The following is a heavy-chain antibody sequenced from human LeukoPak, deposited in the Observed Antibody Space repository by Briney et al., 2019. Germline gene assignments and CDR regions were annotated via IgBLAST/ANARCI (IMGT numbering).Heavy chain of an antibody. CDR2: IYYSGST. CDR1: GGSISGYY. CDR3: ARRVVTAHWYFDL. D-gene: IGHD2-21*02. J-gene: IGHJ2*01. Sequence: SETLSLTCTVSGGSISGYYWSWTRQPPGKGLEWIGYIYYSGSTNYNPSLRSRVTISVDTSKNQFSLKLSSVTAADTAVYYCARRVVTAHWYFDLWGRGTLVTVSS. V-gene: IGHV4-59*08.